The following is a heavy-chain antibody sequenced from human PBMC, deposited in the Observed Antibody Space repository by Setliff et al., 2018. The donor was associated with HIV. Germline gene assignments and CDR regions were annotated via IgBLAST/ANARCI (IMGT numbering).Heavy chain of an antibody. CDR3: AREGVPAAVMWFDP. CDR1: GGSISSGSYY. J-gene: IGHJ5*02. Sequence: SETLSLTCTVSGGSISSGSYYWSWIRQPAGKGLEWIGRIYTSGSTNYNPSLKSRLTISLDKSKNQFSLKLSSVTAADTAVYYCAREGVPAAVMWFDPWGQGTLVTVSS. CDR2: IYTSGST. D-gene: IGHD2-2*01. V-gene: IGHV4-61*02.